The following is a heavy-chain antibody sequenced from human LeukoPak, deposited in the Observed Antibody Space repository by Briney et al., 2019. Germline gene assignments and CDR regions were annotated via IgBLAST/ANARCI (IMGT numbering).Heavy chain of an antibody. V-gene: IGHV4-4*02. Sequence: SGTLSLTCAVSGGSISSSNWWSWVRQPPGKGLLWIGEINHSGSTNYNPSLKGRVTISVDKSKNQFSLKLSSVTAADTAVYYCAREGATAMVRDAFDIWGQGTMVTVSS. CDR3: AREGATAMVRDAFDI. CDR1: GGSISSSNW. CDR2: INHSGST. J-gene: IGHJ3*02. D-gene: IGHD5-18*01.